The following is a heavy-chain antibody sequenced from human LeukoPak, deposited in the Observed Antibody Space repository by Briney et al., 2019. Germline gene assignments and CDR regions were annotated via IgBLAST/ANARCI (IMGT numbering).Heavy chain of an antibody. CDR1: GYSFTSYY. Sequence: RASVKVSCKASGYSFTSYYMHWVRQAPGQGLEWMGLINPSGSSTSYAQKFQGRLSLTRDMSTSTDHMELSSLRSEDTAVYYCARDNSVGDTAWWFDPWGQGTLVTVSS. V-gene: IGHV1-46*01. J-gene: IGHJ5*02. D-gene: IGHD1-26*01. CDR3: ARDNSVGDTAWWFDP. CDR2: INPSGSST.